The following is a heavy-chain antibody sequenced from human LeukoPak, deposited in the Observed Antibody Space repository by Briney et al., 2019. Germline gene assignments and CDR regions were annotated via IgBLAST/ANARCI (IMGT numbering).Heavy chain of an antibody. CDR2: IYTSGSA. V-gene: IGHV4-61*02. D-gene: IGHD6-19*01. Sequence: PSETLSLTCTVSGGSISSGSYYWSWIRQPAGKGLEWIGRIYTSGSANYNPSLKSRVTMSLDTSKNQFSLKLNSVPAADTAVYYCARALAVAGRPRSGGGLNYYFDYWGQGTLVTVSS. CDR1: GGSISSGSYY. CDR3: ARALAVAGRPRSGGGLNYYFDY. J-gene: IGHJ4*02.